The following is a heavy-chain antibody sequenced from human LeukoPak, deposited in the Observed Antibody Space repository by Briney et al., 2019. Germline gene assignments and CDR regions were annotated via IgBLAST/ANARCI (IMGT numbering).Heavy chain of an antibody. D-gene: IGHD3-10*01. CDR2: INHSGST. J-gene: IGHJ5*02. CDR3: ARKANYGSGSYYKGANWFDP. V-gene: IGHV4-34*01. CDR1: GGSFSGYY. Sequence: PSETLSLTCAVYGGSFSGYYWSWIRQPPGKGLEWIGEINHSGSTNYNPSLKSRVTISVDTSKNQFSLKLSSVTAADTAVYYCARKANYGSGSYYKGANWFDPWGQGTLVTVSS.